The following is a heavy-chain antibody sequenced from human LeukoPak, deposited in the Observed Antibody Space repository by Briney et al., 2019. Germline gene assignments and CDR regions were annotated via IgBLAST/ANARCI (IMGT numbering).Heavy chain of an antibody. CDR3: ARDQNNWNEKDY. Sequence: GGSLRLSCAASGFTFSSYSMNWVRQAPGEGLEWVSSTSSSSSYIYYADSVKGRFTISRDNAKNSLYLQMNSLRAEDTAVYYCARDQNNWNEKDYWGQGTLVTVSS. J-gene: IGHJ4*02. D-gene: IGHD1-1*01. CDR2: TSSSSSYI. V-gene: IGHV3-21*01. CDR1: GFTFSSYS.